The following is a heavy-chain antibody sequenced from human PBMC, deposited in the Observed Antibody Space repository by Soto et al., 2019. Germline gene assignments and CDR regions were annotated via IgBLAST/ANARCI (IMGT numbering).Heavy chain of an antibody. J-gene: IGHJ3*02. D-gene: IGHD1-26*01. CDR2: IXXXSXYX. V-gene: IGHV3-21*01. CDR1: EFTSTRYT. Sequence: GVFMRDARPAGEFTSTRYTPNWVSQAPGKGLEWXSSIXXXSXYXXXAXXXXGRFTISRDNAKNSLYLQMNSLGAEDPAVYYCARVSGRCADAFDIWGQGTMVTVSS. CDR3: ARVSGRCADAFDI.